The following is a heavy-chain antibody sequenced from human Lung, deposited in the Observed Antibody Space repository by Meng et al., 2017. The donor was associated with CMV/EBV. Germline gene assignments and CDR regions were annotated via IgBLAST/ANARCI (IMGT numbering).Heavy chain of an antibody. V-gene: IGHV3-23*01. CDR1: GFTFRSYA. J-gene: IGHJ4*02. CDR3: VKDVDGGSGYYLDY. Sequence: SCAASGFTFRSYAMSWVRQAPGKGLEWVSAISASGGRTSYADSVKGRFTISRDNSRNTLYLQMNSLRAEDTAVYYCVKDVDGGSGYYLDYWGQGXLVTVSS. CDR2: ISASGGRT. D-gene: IGHD6-25*01.